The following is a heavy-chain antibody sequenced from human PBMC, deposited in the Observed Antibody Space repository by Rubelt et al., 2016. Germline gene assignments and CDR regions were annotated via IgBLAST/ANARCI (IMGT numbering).Heavy chain of an antibody. Sequence: KASGGTFSSHAISWVRQAPGQGLEWMGRIIPILGIANYAQKFQGRVTITADKSTSTAYMELSSLRSEDTAVYYCARDTDTAMVTDYYYGMDVWGQGTTVTVSS. V-gene: IGHV1-69*04. D-gene: IGHD5-18*01. CDR3: ARDTDTAMVTDYYYGMDV. CDR1: GGTFSSHA. J-gene: IGHJ6*02. CDR2: IIPILGIA.